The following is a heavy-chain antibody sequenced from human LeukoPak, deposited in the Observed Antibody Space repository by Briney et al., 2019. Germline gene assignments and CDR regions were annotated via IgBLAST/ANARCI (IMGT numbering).Heavy chain of an antibody. V-gene: IGHV4-38-2*01. CDR3: ARLAAAGTFYFDY. CDR1: GYSISSGYY. CDR2: IYHSGST. J-gene: IGHJ4*02. Sequence: SETLSLTCAVSGYSISSGYYWGWIRQPPGKGLEWIGSIYHSGSTYYNPSLKSRVTISVDTSKNQFSLKLGSVTAADTAVYYCARLAAAGTFYFDYWGQGTLVTVSS. D-gene: IGHD6-13*01.